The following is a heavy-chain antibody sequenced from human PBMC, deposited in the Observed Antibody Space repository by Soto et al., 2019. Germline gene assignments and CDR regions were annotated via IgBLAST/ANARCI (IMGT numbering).Heavy chain of an antibody. D-gene: IGHD3-22*01. CDR2: TNSDGSDT. CDR3: AKGRHHMIVVVPIDY. Sequence: GGSLRLSCAASGFTFSSYWRYWVRQAPGKGLVWVSRTNSDGSDTSYADSVKGRFTISRDNAKNTLYLQMNSLRAEDTALYYCAKGRHHMIVVVPIDYWGQGTLVTVS. J-gene: IGHJ4*02. V-gene: IGHV3-74*01. CDR1: GFTFSSYW.